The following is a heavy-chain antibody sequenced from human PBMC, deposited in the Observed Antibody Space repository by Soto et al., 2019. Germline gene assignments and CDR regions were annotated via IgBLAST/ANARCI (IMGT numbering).Heavy chain of an antibody. D-gene: IGHD6-19*01. V-gene: IGHV4-34*01. CDR3: ARGVAGARRFGWFDP. J-gene: IGHJ5*02. CDR2: INHSGST. CDR1: GGSFSGYY. Sequence: PSETLSLTCAVYGGSFSGYYWSWIRQPPGKGLEWIGEINHSGSTNYNPSLKSRVTISVDTSKNQFSLKLSSVTAADTAVYYCARGVAGARRFGWFDPWGQGTLVTVSS.